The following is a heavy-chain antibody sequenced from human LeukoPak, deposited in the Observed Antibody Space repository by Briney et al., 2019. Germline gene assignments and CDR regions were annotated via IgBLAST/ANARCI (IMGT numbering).Heavy chain of an antibody. CDR2: ISSSSSYI. D-gene: IGHD2-2*01. V-gene: IGHV3-21*01. Sequence: PGGSLRLSCAASGFTFSSYSMNWVRQAPGKGLEWVSSISSSSSYIYYADSVKGRFTISRDNAKNSLYLQMNSLRAEDTAVYYCARADKFVVVPAAPYYYYMDVWGKGTTVTVSS. J-gene: IGHJ6*03. CDR1: GFTFSSYS. CDR3: ARADKFVVVPAAPYYYYMDV.